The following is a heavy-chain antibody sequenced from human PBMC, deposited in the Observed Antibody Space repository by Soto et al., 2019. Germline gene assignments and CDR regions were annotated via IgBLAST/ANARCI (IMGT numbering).Heavy chain of an antibody. Sequence: DVQLLESGGGLVQPGGSLRLSCAASGFTFSNYAMSWVRQAPGKGLEWVSVITGGGGNTYYADSVKGRLTISRDNSKNTLYLQMNSLRAEDTAVYYCAKDPPMGDVVVKAAFDIWGQGTMVTVSS. CDR1: GFTFSNYA. V-gene: IGHV3-23*01. CDR3: AKDPPMGDVVVKAAFDI. CDR2: ITGGGGNT. J-gene: IGHJ3*02. D-gene: IGHD3-22*01.